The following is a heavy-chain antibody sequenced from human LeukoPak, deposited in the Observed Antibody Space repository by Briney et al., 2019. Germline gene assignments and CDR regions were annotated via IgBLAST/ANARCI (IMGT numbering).Heavy chain of an antibody. CDR2: ISSSSSTI. Sequence: PGGSLRLSCAASGFTFSSYSMNWVRQAPGKGLEWVSYISSSSSTIYYADSVKGRFTISRDNAKNSLYLQMNSLRAEDTAVYYCARGVPTGVDYFDYWGQGTLVTVSS. V-gene: IGHV3-48*01. CDR3: ARGVPTGVDYFDY. D-gene: IGHD2-8*02. CDR1: GFTFSSYS. J-gene: IGHJ4*02.